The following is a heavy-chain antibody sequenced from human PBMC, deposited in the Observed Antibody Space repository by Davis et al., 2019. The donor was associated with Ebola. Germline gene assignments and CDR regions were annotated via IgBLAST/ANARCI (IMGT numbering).Heavy chain of an antibody. CDR3: ARDITMVQGVQDY. Sequence: GGSLRLSCAASGFTFSSYAMSWVRQAPGKGLEWVSAISGSGGSTYYADSVKGRFTISRDNSKNTLYLQMNSLRAEDTAVYYCARDITMVQGVQDYWGQGTLVTVSS. D-gene: IGHD3-10*01. V-gene: IGHV3-23*01. J-gene: IGHJ4*02. CDR1: GFTFSSYA. CDR2: ISGSGGST.